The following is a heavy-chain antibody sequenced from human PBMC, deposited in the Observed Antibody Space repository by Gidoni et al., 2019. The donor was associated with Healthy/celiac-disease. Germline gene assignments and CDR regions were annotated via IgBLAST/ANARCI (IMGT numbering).Heavy chain of an antibody. D-gene: IGHD2-2*01. J-gene: IGHJ4*02. CDR3: ARVSGPDQPLDY. V-gene: IGHV4-4*02. CDR1: GAYISSSNW. Sequence: QLQLQESGPGLVKPSRPLSLTCAVSGAYISSSNWWSWVRQPPGKGLEWIGEIYHSGSTNYNPSFKSRVTISVDKSKNQFSLKLSSVTAADTAVYYCARVSGPDQPLDYWGQGTLVTVSS. CDR2: IYHSGST.